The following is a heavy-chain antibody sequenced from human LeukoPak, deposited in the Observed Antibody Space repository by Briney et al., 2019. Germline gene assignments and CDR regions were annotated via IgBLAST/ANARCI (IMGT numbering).Heavy chain of an antibody. CDR2: ISRGGDSR. V-gene: IGHV3-23*01. D-gene: IGHD1-26*01. J-gene: IGHJ5*02. CDR1: GFTFSTYA. Sequence: PGGSLRLSCAASGFTFSTYAVTWVRQAPGKGLEWVSSISRGGDSRYYADSVKGRFTISRDDAKNTAYLQMNSLRAEDTAVYYCARVKVGSWDWFDPWGQGTLVTVSS. CDR3: ARVKVGSWDWFDP.